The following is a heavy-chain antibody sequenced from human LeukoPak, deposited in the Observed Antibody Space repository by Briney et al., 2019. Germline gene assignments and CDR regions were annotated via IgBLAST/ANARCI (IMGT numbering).Heavy chain of an antibody. CDR3: ARGTFCGGDCYSAGFDS. D-gene: IGHD2-21*02. CDR1: GFRFSTHE. Sequence: GGSLRLSCAASGFRFSTHEMTWVRQAPGKGLEWISFIDSSSRSKFYADSVRGRFTISRDNAKNSVYLQMSSLRVEDTALYYCARGTFCGGDCYSAGFDSWGQGTLVTVSS. V-gene: IGHV3-48*03. CDR2: IDSSSRSK. J-gene: IGHJ4*02.